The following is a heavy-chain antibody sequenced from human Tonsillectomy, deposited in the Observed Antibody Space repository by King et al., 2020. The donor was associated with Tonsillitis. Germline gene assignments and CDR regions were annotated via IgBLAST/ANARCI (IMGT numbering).Heavy chain of an antibody. J-gene: IGHJ6*02. D-gene: IGHD6-19*01. CDR3: AKERSEGSGSYVKYSYYYGMDV. V-gene: IGHV3-30*02. CDR2: IRYDGSHK. CDR1: GFTFSSYG. Sequence: VQLVESGGGVVQPGGSLRLSCAASGFTFSSYGMHWVRQAPGKGLEWVAFIRYDGSHKYYADSVKGRFTISRDNSKNTLYLQLNSLRPEDTAVYYSAKERSEGSGSYVKYSYYYGMDVWGQGTTVTVSS.